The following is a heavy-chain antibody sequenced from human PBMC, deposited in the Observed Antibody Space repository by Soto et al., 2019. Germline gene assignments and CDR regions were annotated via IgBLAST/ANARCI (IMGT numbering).Heavy chain of an antibody. V-gene: IGHV3-74*01. CDR3: ARTGGVVPAATRTKGYYYMDV. CDR1: GFTFSSYW. Sequence: EVQLVESGGGLVQPGGSLRLSCAASGFTFSSYWMHWVRQAPGKGLVWVSRINSDGSSTSYADSVKGRFTISRDNAKNPLQLQMNSLGAEDTAVYYCARTGGVVPAATRTKGYYYMDVWGKGTTVTVSS. CDR2: INSDGSST. J-gene: IGHJ6*03. D-gene: IGHD2-2*01.